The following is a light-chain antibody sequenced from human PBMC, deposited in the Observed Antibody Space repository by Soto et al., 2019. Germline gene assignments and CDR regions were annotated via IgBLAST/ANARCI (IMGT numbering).Light chain of an antibody. J-gene: IGKJ2*01. CDR2: MAS. CDR3: QQYNSYPKT. CDR1: QTIVTW. V-gene: IGKV1-5*03. Sequence: DVQMTQSPSTLSASIGDTVTITCRASQTIVTWLAWYQQKPWRPPKLLIYMASILESGLPSRFSGRGSGTECTRTISGLQPDDLGTYYCQQYNSYPKTSGEGTKLHI.